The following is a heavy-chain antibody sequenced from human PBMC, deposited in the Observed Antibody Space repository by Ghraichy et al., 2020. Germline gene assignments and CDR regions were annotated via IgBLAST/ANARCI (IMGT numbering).Heavy chain of an antibody. Sequence: SETLSLTCSVSGDSIRTYYWSWIRQLPGMGMEWIGNVYYTGSTDYSPSLRSRVTISIDTSKNQFSLKLNSVTAADTPVYYCTGARRNNWSYFWGPGVLVSISS. CDR3: TGARRNNWSYF. CDR2: VYYTGST. V-gene: IGHV4-59*01. J-gene: IGHJ5*01. CDR1: GDSIRTYY.